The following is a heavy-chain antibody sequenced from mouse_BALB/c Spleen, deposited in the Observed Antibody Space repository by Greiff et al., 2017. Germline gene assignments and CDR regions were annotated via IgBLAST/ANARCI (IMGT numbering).Heavy chain of an antibody. CDR1: GFTFSSFG. J-gene: IGHJ4*01. D-gene: IGHD1-1*01. CDR3: ARSYYGSSYAMDY. CDR2: ISSGSSTI. V-gene: IGHV5-17*02. Sequence: DVMLVESGGGLVQPGGSRKLSCAASGFTFSSFGMHWVRQAPEKGLEWVAYISSGSSTIYYADTVKGRFTISRDNPKNTLFLQMTSLRSEDTAMYYCARSYYGSSYAMDYWGQGTSVTVSS.